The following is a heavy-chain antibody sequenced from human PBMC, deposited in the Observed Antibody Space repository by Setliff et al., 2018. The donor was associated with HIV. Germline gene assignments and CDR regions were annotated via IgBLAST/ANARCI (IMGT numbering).Heavy chain of an antibody. J-gene: IGHJ4*02. CDR1: GGSISSGSYY. D-gene: IGHD5-18*01. V-gene: IGHV4-61*02. CDR2: IYTSGRI. CDR3: ARNTLGYGAHFDN. Sequence: PSETLSLTCTVSGGSISSGSYYWSWIRQPAGKGLEWIGRIYTSGRIDYNPSLKSRVTISVDTSNKQFSLNLSSVTAADTAVYYCARNTLGYGAHFDNWGQGILVTVSS.